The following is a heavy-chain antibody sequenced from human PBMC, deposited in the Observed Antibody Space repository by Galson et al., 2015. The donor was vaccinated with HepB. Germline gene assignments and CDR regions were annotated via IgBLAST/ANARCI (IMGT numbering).Heavy chain of an antibody. CDR1: GFTFSSYG. CDR2: IRKDGSNE. V-gene: IGHV3-30*02. J-gene: IGHJ4*02. CDR3: ATARGGGRGDYS. Sequence: SLRLSCAGSGFTFSSYGMHWVRQAPGKGLEWVAFIRKDGSNEDYADSVKGRFTIFRDNSKKTLYLQMNSLGAGDTGVYYCATARGGGRGDYSWGQGTLVTVSS. D-gene: IGHD3-10*01.